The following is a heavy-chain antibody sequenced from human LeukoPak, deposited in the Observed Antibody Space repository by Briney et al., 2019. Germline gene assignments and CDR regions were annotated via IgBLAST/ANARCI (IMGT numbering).Heavy chain of an antibody. Sequence: ASVKVSCKASGGTFSSYAISWVRQAPGQGLEWMGRIIPILGIANYAQKFQGRVTITADKSTSTAYMELSSLRSEDTAVYYCARDNPVAATPYYGTDVWGQGTTVTVSS. V-gene: IGHV1-69*04. D-gene: IGHD2-15*01. CDR2: IIPILGIA. CDR3: ARDNPVAATPYYGTDV. CDR1: GGTFSSYA. J-gene: IGHJ6*02.